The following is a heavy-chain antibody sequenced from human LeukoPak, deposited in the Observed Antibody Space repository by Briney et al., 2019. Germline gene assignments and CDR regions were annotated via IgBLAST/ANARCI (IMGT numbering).Heavy chain of an antibody. V-gene: IGHV4-30-4*01. D-gene: IGHD1-26*01. CDR3: ARVAGGSLPVAGAFDI. CDR2: IYYSGST. CDR1: GGSISSGDYY. J-gene: IGHJ3*02. Sequence: PSETLSLTCTVSGGSISSGDYYWSWIRQPPGKGLEWIGYIYYSGSTYYNPSLKSRVTISVDKSKNQFSLKLSSVTAADTAVYYCARVAGGSLPVAGAFDIWGQGTMVTVSS.